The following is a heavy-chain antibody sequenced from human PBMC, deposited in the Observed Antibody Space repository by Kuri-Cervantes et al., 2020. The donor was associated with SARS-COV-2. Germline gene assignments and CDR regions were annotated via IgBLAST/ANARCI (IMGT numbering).Heavy chain of an antibody. J-gene: IGHJ6*03. CDR3: AKDRDTSGYYYYYMDV. CDR2: ISDNGGST. CDR1: GFTFSSYA. D-gene: IGHD3-22*01. V-gene: IGHV3-64*01. Sequence: GESLKISCAASGFTFSSYAMHWVRQAPGKGLEYVSSISDNGGSTYYANSVKGRFTISRDNSKNTLYLQMDNLRAEDMAVYYCAKDRDTSGYYYYYMDVWGKGTTVTVSS.